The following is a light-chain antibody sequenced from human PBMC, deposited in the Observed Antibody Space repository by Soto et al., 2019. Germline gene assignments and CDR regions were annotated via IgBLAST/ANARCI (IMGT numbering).Light chain of an antibody. CDR3: QSYVSSSLVV. CDR1: SGNIADNY. Sequence: NFMLTQPHSVSESSGQRVTISCTASSGNIADNYVQWYQQRPGGAPPTVIYQDNLSPSGVPDRFSASIDSSSNSASLTISVLKTEDEADYYGQSYVSSSLVVFGGGTKVTVL. J-gene: IGLJ2*01. CDR2: QDN. V-gene: IGLV6-57*02.